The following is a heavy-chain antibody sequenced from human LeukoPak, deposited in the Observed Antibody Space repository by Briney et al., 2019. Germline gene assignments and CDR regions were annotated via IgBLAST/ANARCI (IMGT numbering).Heavy chain of an antibody. V-gene: IGHV3-23*01. D-gene: IGHD3-10*01. J-gene: IGHJ6*02. CDR2: ISGSGGST. CDR3: ARDPGYYGSGRVPYYYYGMDV. Sequence: PGGSLRLSCAASGFTFSSYGMHWVRQAPGKGLEWVSAISGSGGSTYYADSVKGRFTISRDNSKNTLYLQMNSLRAEDTAVYYCARDPGYYGSGRVPYYYYGMDVWGQGTTVTVSS. CDR1: GFTFSSYG.